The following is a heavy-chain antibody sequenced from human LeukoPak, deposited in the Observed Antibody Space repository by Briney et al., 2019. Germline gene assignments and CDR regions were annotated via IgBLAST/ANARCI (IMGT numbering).Heavy chain of an antibody. Sequence: GRSLRLSCAASGFKYNMHWVRQAPGKGLEWVAFISFDGSTAYYADSVQCRFTFSRDTSNNTLHLQMKSLRTEDTAVYYCACQTSIAAYFDPWGQGTLVSVSS. J-gene: IGHJ4*02. V-gene: IGHV3-30*04. CDR1: GFKYN. CDR2: ISFDGSTA. CDR3: ACQTSIAAYFDP. D-gene: IGHD2-21*01.